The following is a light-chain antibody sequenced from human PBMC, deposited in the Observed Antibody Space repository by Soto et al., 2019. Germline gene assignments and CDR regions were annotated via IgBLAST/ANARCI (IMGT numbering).Light chain of an antibody. CDR2: EVS. CDR3: FSYTSSGTYV. Sequence: QSVLTQPASVSGSPGQSITISCTGTSSDVGNYKYVSWYQQHPGKAPKLMIYEVSNRPSGVSNRFSGSKSGNTASLTISGLQAEDETDYYYFSYTSSGTYVFGTGTKGTVL. J-gene: IGLJ1*01. CDR1: SSDVGNYKY. V-gene: IGLV2-14*01.